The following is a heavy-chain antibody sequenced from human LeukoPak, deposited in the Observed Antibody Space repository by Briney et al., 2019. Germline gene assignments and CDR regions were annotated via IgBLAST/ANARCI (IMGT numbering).Heavy chain of an antibody. J-gene: IGHJ4*02. CDR3: AKDRISMVRSSDIDN. V-gene: IGHV3-11*06. D-gene: IGHD3-10*01. CDR1: GFTFSDYY. Sequence: GGSLRLSCAASGFTFSDYYMSWIRQAPGKGLEWVSYISSSSSYTNYADSVKGRFTISRDNAKNSLYLQMNSLRAEDTAVYYCAKDRISMVRSSDIDNWGQGTLVTVSS. CDR2: ISSSSSYT.